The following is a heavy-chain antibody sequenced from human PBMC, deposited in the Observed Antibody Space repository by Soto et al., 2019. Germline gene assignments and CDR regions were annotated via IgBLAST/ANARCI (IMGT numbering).Heavy chain of an antibody. CDR3: ARTNYGGNGELYYYGMDV. CDR2: IIPIFGTA. V-gene: IGHV1-69*12. Sequence: QVQLVQSGAEVKKPGSSVKVSCKASGGTFSSYAISWVRQAPGQGLEWMGGIIPIFGTANYAQKFQGRVTITADESTSTDYMELSSLRSEDTAVYYCARTNYGGNGELYYYGMDVWGQGTTVTVSS. CDR1: GGTFSSYA. J-gene: IGHJ6*02. D-gene: IGHD4-17*01.